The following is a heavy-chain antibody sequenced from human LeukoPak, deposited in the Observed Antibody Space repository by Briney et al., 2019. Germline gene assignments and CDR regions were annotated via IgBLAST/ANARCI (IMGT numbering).Heavy chain of an antibody. J-gene: IGHJ4*02. CDR2: IYNSGST. D-gene: IGHD3-22*01. CDR3: ARQGLNMIVKRWNY. Sequence: SETLSLTCTVPGGSISSTSYYWGWIRQPPGKGLEWIGSIYNSGSTYNNPSLKSRVIISVDTSENQFSLSLSSVTAADTAVYYCARQGLNMIVKRWNYWGQGTLVTVSS. CDR1: GGSISSTSYY. V-gene: IGHV4-39*07.